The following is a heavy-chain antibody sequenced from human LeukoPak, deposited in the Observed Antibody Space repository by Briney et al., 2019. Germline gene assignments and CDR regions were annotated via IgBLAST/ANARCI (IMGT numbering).Heavy chain of an antibody. CDR1: GGSFSGYY. J-gene: IGHJ5*02. D-gene: IGHD6-13*01. Sequence: PSETLSLTCAVYGGSFSGYYWSWIRQPPGKGLEWIGEINHSGSTNYNPSLKSRVTISVDTSKDQFSLKLSSVTAADTAVYYCARKSIAAAGKFDPWGQGTLVTVSS. CDR2: INHSGST. V-gene: IGHV4-34*01. CDR3: ARKSIAAAGKFDP.